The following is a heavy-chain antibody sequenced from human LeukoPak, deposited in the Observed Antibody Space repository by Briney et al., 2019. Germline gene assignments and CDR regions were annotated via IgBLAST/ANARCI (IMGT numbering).Heavy chain of an antibody. CDR1: GFPVSAFA. J-gene: IGHJ2*01. Sequence: GGSLRLSCSGSGFPVSAFAMHWVRQAAGQGLEYEAALSVNGGITYYANSVKGRFTISTDNSKNTLTLEMTDLRLEDTAVYYCVRAASEGATRVVWFLDIWGRGTVVTVSS. V-gene: IGHV3-64D*06. CDR2: LSVNGGIT. CDR3: VRAASEGATRVVWFLDI. D-gene: IGHD2-15*01.